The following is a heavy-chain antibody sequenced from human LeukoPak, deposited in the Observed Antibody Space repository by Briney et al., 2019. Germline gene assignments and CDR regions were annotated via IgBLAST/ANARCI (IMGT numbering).Heavy chain of an antibody. D-gene: IGHD5-24*01. CDR1: GYTFTSYD. CDR3: ARDGDGYTNGNFDY. V-gene: IGHV1-8*03. Sequence: ASVKVSCKASGYTFTSYDINWVRQATGQGLEWMGWMNPNSGNTGYAQKFQGRVTITRNTSISTAYMELRSLRSDDTAVYYCARDGDGYTNGNFDYWGQGTLVTVSS. CDR2: MNPNSGNT. J-gene: IGHJ4*02.